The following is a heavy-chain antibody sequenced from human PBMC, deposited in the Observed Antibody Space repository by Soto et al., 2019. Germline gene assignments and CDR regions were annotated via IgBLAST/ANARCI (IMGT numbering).Heavy chain of an antibody. CDR1: GGSISNYY. Sequence: QVQLQESGPGLVKPSETLSLTCTVSGGSISNYYWSWVRQPPGKGLEWIGYIYDSGSTNYNPSLKSRVTASVDTPKTLSPLALTSVTAADPAVYYCAAAPRYWGQGSLVTVSS. D-gene: IGHD2-15*01. V-gene: IGHV4-59*01. CDR2: IYDSGST. J-gene: IGHJ4*02. CDR3: AAAPRY.